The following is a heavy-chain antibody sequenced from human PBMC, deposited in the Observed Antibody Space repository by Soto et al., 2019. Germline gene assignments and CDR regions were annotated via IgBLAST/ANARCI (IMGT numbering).Heavy chain of an antibody. D-gene: IGHD3-22*01. V-gene: IGHV3-21*01. Sequence: EVQLVESGGGPVRPGGSLKLSCAASGFNFITYSLSWVRQAPGKGLEWVASISSSAVYIDYADSVKGRVTISRDNANNSLYLQMNSLRAEDTATYYCVRDGLDYYDTERLYFDNWGQGTLVTVSS. CDR2: ISSSAVYI. CDR1: GFNFITYS. CDR3: VRDGLDYYDTERLYFDN. J-gene: IGHJ4*02.